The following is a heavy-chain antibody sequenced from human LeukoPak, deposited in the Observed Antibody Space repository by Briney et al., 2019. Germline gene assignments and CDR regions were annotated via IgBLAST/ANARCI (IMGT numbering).Heavy chain of an antibody. D-gene: IGHD2-2*01. CDR2: TSGSGGTT. CDR3: AKAYCTGSTCYSPDY. Sequence: PSGGSLRLSCTASGFTFSSYVMSWVRQAPGKGLEWVSLTSGSGGTTYYADSVKGRFTMSRDNSKNTLYLQMDSLRVEDTAFYYCAKAYCTGSTCYSPDYWGQGTLVTVSS. V-gene: IGHV3-23*01. CDR1: GFTFSSYV. J-gene: IGHJ4*02.